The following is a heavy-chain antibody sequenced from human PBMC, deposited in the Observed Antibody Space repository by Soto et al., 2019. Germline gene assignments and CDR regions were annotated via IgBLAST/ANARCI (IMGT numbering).Heavy chain of an antibody. Sequence: SETLSLTCTVSGGSISSGGYYWSWIRQHPGKGLEWIGYIYYSGSTYYNPSLKSRVTISVDTSKNQFSLKLSSVTAADTAVYYCARGTPRLLRFLEWLPFDDWGQGTLVTVSS. V-gene: IGHV4-31*03. CDR1: GGSISSGGYY. J-gene: IGHJ4*02. CDR3: ARGTPRLLRFLEWLPFDD. CDR2: IYYSGST. D-gene: IGHD3-3*01.